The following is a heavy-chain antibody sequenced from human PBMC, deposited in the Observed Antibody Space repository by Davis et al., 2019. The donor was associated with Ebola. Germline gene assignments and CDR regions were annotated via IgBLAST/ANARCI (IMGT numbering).Heavy chain of an antibody. J-gene: IGHJ3*02. CDR3: AIFGVVSHDAFDI. CDR1: GFTFSYYW. D-gene: IGHD3-3*01. Sequence: GESLKISCAATGFTFSYYWMHWVRQAPGKGLVWVSYTNSDGSSATYADSVKGRFTISRDNAKNTLYLQINSLRAEDSAVYYCAIFGVVSHDAFDIWGQGTMVTVSS. CDR2: TNSDGSSA. V-gene: IGHV3-74*01.